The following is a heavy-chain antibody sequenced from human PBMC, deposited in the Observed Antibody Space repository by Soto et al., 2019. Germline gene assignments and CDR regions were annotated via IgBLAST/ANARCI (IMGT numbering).Heavy chain of an antibody. Sequence: QVQLVQSGAEVKKPGSSVKVSCKASGGTFSSYTISWVRQAPGQGLEWMGRIITILGIANYAQKFQGRVTITADKSTSTVYMELSSLRSEDTSVYDCAREASSGWIYPCTADVWGKGTTVTVSS. CDR3: AREASSGWIYPCTADV. J-gene: IGHJ6*04. CDR2: IITILGIA. V-gene: IGHV1-69*08. D-gene: IGHD6-19*01. CDR1: GGTFSSYT.